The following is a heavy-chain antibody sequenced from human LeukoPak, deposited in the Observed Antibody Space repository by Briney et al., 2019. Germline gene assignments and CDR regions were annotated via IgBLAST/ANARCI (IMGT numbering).Heavy chain of an antibody. CDR2: VWFDGSYE. J-gene: IGHJ4*02. CDR1: GFTFTDYA. CDR3: ARDLGGRGIPVYYF. Sequence: PGGSLRLSCVASGFTFTDYAIHWVRQVPGRGLEWVAVVWFDGSYELYADSVKGRFTISRDDSRSTVNLQMESLRAEDTALYYCARDLGGRGIPVYYFWGQGTQVTVSS. D-gene: IGHD4-23*01. V-gene: IGHV3-33*08.